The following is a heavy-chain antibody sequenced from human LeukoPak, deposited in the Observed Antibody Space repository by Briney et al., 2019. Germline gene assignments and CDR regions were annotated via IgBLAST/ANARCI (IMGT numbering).Heavy chain of an antibody. CDR1: GFTVSSNY. D-gene: IGHD7-27*01. CDR3: ARDAGDRGGFDY. CDR2: IYSGGST. V-gene: IGHV3-66*01. Sequence: GGSLRLSCAASGFTVSSNYMSWVRQAPGQGLEWVSVIYSGGSTYYADSVKGRFTISRDNSKNTLYLQMNSLRAEDTAVYYCARDAGDRGGFDYWGQGTMVIVSS. J-gene: IGHJ4*03.